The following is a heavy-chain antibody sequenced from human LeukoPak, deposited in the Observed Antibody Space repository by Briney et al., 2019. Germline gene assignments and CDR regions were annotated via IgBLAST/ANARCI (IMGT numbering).Heavy chain of an antibody. CDR2: IYPGDSDT. CDR1: GYSFNSYW. D-gene: IGHD3-22*01. V-gene: IGHV5-51*01. J-gene: IGHJ4*02. Sequence: GESLKISCKGSGYSFNSYWIGWVRQLPGKGLEWMGLIYPGDSDTRYSPSFQGQVTISADKSISTAYLQWSSLKTSDTAMYFCARRYYDSSGYSRHFDYWGQGTLVTVSS. CDR3: ARRYYDSSGYSRHFDY.